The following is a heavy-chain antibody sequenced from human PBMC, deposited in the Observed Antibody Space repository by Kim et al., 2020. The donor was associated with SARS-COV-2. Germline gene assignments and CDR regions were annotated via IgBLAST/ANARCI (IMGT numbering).Heavy chain of an antibody. Sequence: GGSLRLSCAASGFTFSSYSMNWVRQAPGKGLEWVSSISSSSSYIYYADSVKGRFTISRDNAKNSLYLQMNSLRAEDTAVYYCARDIVLMVYAKGSRGLDYWGQGTLVTVSS. J-gene: IGHJ4*02. D-gene: IGHD2-8*01. CDR3: ARDIVLMVYAKGSRGLDY. CDR2: ISSSSSYI. CDR1: GFTFSSYS. V-gene: IGHV3-21*01.